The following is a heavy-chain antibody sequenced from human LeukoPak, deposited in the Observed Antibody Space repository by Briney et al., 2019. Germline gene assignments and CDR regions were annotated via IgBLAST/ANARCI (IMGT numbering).Heavy chain of an antibody. CDR2: ISYDGSNE. D-gene: IGHD6-13*01. Sequence: GRPLRLSCAASGFTFSNYGMHWVRQAPGKGLEWVAVISYDGSNEYYADSVKGRFTISRDNSKNTLYLQMNSLRAEDTAVYYCAKSGYRSSWHLHFDYWGQGTLVTVSS. J-gene: IGHJ4*02. CDR1: GFTFSNYG. V-gene: IGHV3-30*18. CDR3: AKSGYRSSWHLHFDY.